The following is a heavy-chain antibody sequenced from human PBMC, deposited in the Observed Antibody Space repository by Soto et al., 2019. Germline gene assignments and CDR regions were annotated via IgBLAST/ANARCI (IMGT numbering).Heavy chain of an antibody. CDR2: MNPNSGNT. V-gene: IGHV1-8*01. Sequence: ASVNVSCKASGYTFTSYDINWVRQATGQGLEWMGWMNPNSGNTGYAQKFQGRVTMTRNTSISTAYMELSSLRSEDTAVYYCARAIRIAARSPNYYYYMDVWGKGTTVTVSS. CDR3: ARAIRIAARSPNYYYYMDV. CDR1: GYTFTSYD. D-gene: IGHD6-6*01. J-gene: IGHJ6*03.